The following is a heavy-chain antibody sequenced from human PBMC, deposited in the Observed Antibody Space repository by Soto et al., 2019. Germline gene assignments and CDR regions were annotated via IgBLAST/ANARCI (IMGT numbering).Heavy chain of an antibody. J-gene: IGHJ5*02. D-gene: IGHD4-17*01. CDR2: IYYSGST. Sequence: SETLSLTCTVSGGSISSGGYYWSWIRQHPGKGLEWIGYIYYSGSTYYNPSLKSRVTISVDTSKNQFSLKLSSVTAADPAVYYCARGGTRLRSNWVEPWGQGTQVTVSS. V-gene: IGHV4-31*03. CDR3: ARGGTRLRSNWVEP. CDR1: GGSISSGGYY.